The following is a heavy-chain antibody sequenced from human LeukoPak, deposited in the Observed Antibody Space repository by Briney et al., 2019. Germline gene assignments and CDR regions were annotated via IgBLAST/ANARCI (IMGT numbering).Heavy chain of an antibody. D-gene: IGHD6-19*01. J-gene: IGHJ6*02. CDR3: ARDAAVAGTPLYYYYYGMDV. CDR1: GGSISSYY. V-gene: IGHV4-59*01. CDR2: IYYSGST. Sequence: PSETLSLTCTVSGGSISSYYWSWIRQPPGKGLEWIGYIYYSGSTNYNPSLKSRVTISVDTSKNQFSLKLSSVTAADTAVYYCARDAAVAGTPLYYYYYGMDVWGQGTTVTVSS.